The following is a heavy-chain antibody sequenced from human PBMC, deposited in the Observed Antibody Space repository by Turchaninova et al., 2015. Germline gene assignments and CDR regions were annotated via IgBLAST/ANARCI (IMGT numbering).Heavy chain of an antibody. J-gene: IGHJ3*02. CDR3: ARVTIEWLLLGAFDI. CDR1: GFTFSNYV. Sequence: QVQLVESGGGVVQPGRSLRLSCAASGFTFSNYVMLWVRQAPGKGLEWVAVISNDENNKYYAESVKDRLTISRDNSKDTLYLQMNSLGVEDTAVYYCARVTIEWLLLGAFDIWGQGTMVTVSS. CDR2: ISNDENNK. V-gene: IGHV3-30*04. D-gene: IGHD3-22*01.